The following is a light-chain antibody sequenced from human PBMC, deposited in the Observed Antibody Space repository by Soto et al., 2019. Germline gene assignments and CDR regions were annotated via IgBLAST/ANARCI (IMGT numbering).Light chain of an antibody. Sequence: DIQMTHSPSSLSASVGDRVTITCRAGQSISSYLNWYQQKPGMAPKLLIYAASNLHSGVPSRFSGSGSGTDFTLTISYLQSEDFGTYYCQQFYNYPRTFGQGTKVDI. CDR3: QQFYNYPRT. V-gene: IGKV1-39*01. J-gene: IGKJ1*01. CDR1: QSISSY. CDR2: AAS.